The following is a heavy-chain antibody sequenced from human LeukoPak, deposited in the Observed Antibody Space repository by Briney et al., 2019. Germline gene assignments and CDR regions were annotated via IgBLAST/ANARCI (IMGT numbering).Heavy chain of an antibody. CDR1: GTFISAYY. CDR3: ARYYFENSDYPHDAFDI. Sequence: SETLSLTCSVSGTFISAYYWSWIRQPPGKGLEWIGYIYYNGDTNYNPSLKSRLTISVDTSKNQFSLKLTSVTAADTAMYYCARYYFENSDYPHDAFDIWGQGTMVTVSA. J-gene: IGHJ3*02. D-gene: IGHD3-22*01. V-gene: IGHV4-59*01. CDR2: IYYNGDT.